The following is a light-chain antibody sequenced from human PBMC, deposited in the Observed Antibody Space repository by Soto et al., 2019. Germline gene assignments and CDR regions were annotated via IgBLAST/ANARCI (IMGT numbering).Light chain of an antibody. Sequence: EIALTQSPATLSLSPGGRATLSCRASQSIICYLGWYHQKPCTAPRLLIYADSNRATGIPARFSGSGSGTEFTLTINSLQAEDCAVYYCQQYYNWPRTFGQGTRLEIK. J-gene: IGKJ5*01. CDR2: ADS. CDR3: QQYYNWPRT. V-gene: IGKV3D-15*01. CDR1: QSIICY.